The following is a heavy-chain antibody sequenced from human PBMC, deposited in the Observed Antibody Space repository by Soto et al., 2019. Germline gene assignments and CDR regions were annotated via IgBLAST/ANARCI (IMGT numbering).Heavy chain of an antibody. J-gene: IGHJ4*02. CDR1: GGLTSSGGHL. CDR3: ARFAKEENPKVGSWYYFDY. Sequence: SHTCTVSGGLTSSGGHLWSWVRQRPGKGLEWIGNIYYSGRTYYNPSLKSRVTISVDKSKNQFSLKLSSVTAADTAVYYCARFAKEENPKVGSWYYFDYWGQGNRVT. D-gene: IGHD6-13*01. CDR2: IYYSGRT. V-gene: IGHV4-31*03.